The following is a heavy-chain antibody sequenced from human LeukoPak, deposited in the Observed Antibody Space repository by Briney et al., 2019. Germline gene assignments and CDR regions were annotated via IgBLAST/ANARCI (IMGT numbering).Heavy chain of an antibody. V-gene: IGHV3-53*01. J-gene: IGHJ4*02. CDR1: GFTVSSNY. Sequence: GGSLRLSCAASGFTVSSNYMSWVRQAPGKGLEWVSVIYSGGSTYYADSVKGQFTISRDNSKNTLYLQMNSLRAEDTAVYYCAYYDSSGYYFNQHNRDYWGQGTLVTVSS. CDR3: AYYDSSGYYFNQHNRDY. D-gene: IGHD3-22*01. CDR2: IYSGGST.